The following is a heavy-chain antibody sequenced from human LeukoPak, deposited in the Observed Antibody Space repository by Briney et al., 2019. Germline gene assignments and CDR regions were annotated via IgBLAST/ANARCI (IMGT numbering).Heavy chain of an antibody. Sequence: GGALRLSCSPSGVIFSNYEMSSGRQGPGKGREWGSYISSNEGTIYYTDTLKGGFIISRDNVKGILCLHLNSQRGEDTAVYHCAKGGPYQKIEVGAKLDNWGQGKLVTVSS. D-gene: IGHD1-26*01. CDR1: GVIFSNYE. CDR3: AKGGPYQKIEVGAKLDN. CDR2: ISSNEGTI. V-gene: IGHV3-48*03. J-gene: IGHJ4*02.